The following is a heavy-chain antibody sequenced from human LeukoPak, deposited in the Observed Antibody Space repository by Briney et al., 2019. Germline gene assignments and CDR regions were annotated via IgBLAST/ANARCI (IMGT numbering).Heavy chain of an antibody. CDR1: GYTLTELS. CDR2: FDPEDGET. CDR3: ATADASVVRGVISGMDV. Sequence: ASVKVSCKVSGYTLTELSMHWVRQAPGKGLEWMGDFDPEDGETLYAQKFQGRVTMTEDTSTDTAYMELSSLRSEDTAVCYCATADASVVRGVISGMDVWGKGTTVTVSS. J-gene: IGHJ6*04. D-gene: IGHD3-10*01. V-gene: IGHV1-24*01.